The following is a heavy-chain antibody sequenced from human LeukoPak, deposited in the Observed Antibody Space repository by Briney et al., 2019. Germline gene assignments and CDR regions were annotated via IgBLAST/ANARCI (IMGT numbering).Heavy chain of an antibody. D-gene: IGHD2-2*02. J-gene: IGHJ3*02. CDR1: GFTVSSNY. V-gene: IGHV3-53*01. CDR3: ARESDTREIDM. CDR2: IYSGGST. Sequence: SGGSLRLSCAASGFTVSSNYMSWVRQARGKGLEWVSVIYSGGSTYYADSVKGRFTISRDNSKNTLYLQMNSLRAEDTAVYYCARESDTREIDMWGQGTMVTVSS.